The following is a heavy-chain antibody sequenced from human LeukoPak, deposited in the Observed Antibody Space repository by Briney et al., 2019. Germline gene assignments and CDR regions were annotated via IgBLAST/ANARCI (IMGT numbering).Heavy chain of an antibody. Sequence: TLSLTCAVSGYSISSGYYWGWIRQPPGKALEWLALIYWDDDKRYSPSLKSRLTITKDTSKNQVVLTMTNMDPVDTATYYCAHRGYSNYVDWFDPWGQGTLVTVSS. V-gene: IGHV2-5*02. CDR3: AHRGYSNYVDWFDP. D-gene: IGHD4-11*01. CDR2: IYWDDDK. J-gene: IGHJ5*02. CDR1: GYSISSGYYW.